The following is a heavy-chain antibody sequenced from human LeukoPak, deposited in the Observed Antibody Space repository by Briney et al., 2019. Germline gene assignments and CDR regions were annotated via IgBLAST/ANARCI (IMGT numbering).Heavy chain of an antibody. D-gene: IGHD3-10*01. CDR2: MKPNSGNT. V-gene: IGHV1-8*01. CDR3: AREIWFGGPLDYYGMDV. Sequence: ASVKVSCKASGYTFTNYDITWVRQATGQGLEWMGWMKPNSGNTGYAQKFQGRVTMTRNTSISTAYMELSSLRSDDTAVYYCAREIWFGGPLDYYGMDVWGQGTTVTVSS. CDR1: GYTFTNYD. J-gene: IGHJ6*02.